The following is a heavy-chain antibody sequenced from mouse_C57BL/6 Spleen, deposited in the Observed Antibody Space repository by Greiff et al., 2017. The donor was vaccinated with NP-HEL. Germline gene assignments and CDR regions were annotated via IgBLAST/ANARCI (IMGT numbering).Heavy chain of an antibody. J-gene: IGHJ3*01. CDR3: AGSNFAWFAD. CDR2: ISSDSGTL. V-gene: IGHV5-17*01. Sequence: EVKLVESGGGLVKPGGSLKLSCAASGFTFSAYGMHWVRQAPEKGLEWVAYISSDSGTLYYADTVKGRFTISRDNAKNTLFRQRTSLRAEDTAMYACAGSNFAWFADWGKGTLVTVSA. D-gene: IGHD2-5*01. CDR1: GFTFSAYG.